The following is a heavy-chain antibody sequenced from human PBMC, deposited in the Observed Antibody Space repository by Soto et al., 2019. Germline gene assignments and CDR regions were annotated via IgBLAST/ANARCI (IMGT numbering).Heavy chain of an antibody. CDR3: ARSLAAAGTDYYYYYGMDV. V-gene: IGHV3-30-3*01. CDR2: ISYDGSNK. D-gene: IGHD6-13*01. J-gene: IGHJ6*02. Sequence: ESGGGVVQPGRSLRLSCAASGFTFSSYAMHWVRQAPGKGLEWVAVISYDGSNKYYADSVKGRFTISRDNSKNTLYLQMNSLRAEDTAVYYCARSLAAAGTDYYYYYGMDVWGQGTTVTVSS. CDR1: GFTFSSYA.